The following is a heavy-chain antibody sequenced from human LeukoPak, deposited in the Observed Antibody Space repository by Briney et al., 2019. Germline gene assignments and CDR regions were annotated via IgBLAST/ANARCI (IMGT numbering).Heavy chain of an antibody. Sequence: GRSLRLSCAASGFTFSTYGMHWVRRAPGKGLEWLAVISYDGSNKYYADSVKGRFTISRDNSKNTLYLQMNSLRGEDTAVYYCAKDRVGYSSWFTYYYYYGMDVRGKGTTVTVSS. D-gene: IGHD6-13*01. V-gene: IGHV3-30*18. CDR2: ISYDGSNK. CDR1: GFTFSTYG. J-gene: IGHJ6*04. CDR3: AKDRVGYSSWFTYYYYYGMDV.